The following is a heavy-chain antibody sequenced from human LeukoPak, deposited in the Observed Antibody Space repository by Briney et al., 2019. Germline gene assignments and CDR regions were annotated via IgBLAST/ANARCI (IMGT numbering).Heavy chain of an antibody. CDR2: IYTSGST. Sequence: SETLSLTCTAPGGSISSYYWSWIRQPAGKGLEWIGRIYTSGSTNYNPSLKSRVTMSVDTSKNQFSLKLSSVTAADTAVYYCARDREYYDSSGFRFDPWGQGTLVTVSS. D-gene: IGHD3-22*01. J-gene: IGHJ5*02. CDR3: ARDREYYDSSGFRFDP. V-gene: IGHV4-4*07. CDR1: GGSISSYY.